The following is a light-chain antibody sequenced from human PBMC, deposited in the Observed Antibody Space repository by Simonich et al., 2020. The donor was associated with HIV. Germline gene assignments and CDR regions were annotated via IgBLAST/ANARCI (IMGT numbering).Light chain of an antibody. J-gene: IGKJ1*01. V-gene: IGKV1-12*01. CDR3: QQANSFPRT. CDR2: AAS. CDR1: QSISSW. Sequence: DIQMTQYPSSVSASVGDRATVTCRAGQSISSWLALYQQKPGKAPKLLIYAASSLQSGVPSRFSGSGSGTDFTLTINNLQPEDFATYYCQQANSFPRTFGQGTKVEIK.